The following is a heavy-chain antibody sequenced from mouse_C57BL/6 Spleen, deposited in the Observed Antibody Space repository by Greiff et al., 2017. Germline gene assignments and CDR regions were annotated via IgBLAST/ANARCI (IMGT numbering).Heavy chain of an antibody. CDR2: IYPGSGST. CDR3: ARYGNSWFAY. J-gene: IGHJ3*01. CDR1: GYTFTSYW. V-gene: IGHV1-55*01. D-gene: IGHD2-1*01. Sequence: GGELVKPGASVKMSCKASGYTFTSYWITWVKQRPGQGLEWIGDIYPGSGSTNYNEKFKSKATLTVDTSSSTAYMQLSSLTSEDSAVYYCARYGNSWFAYWGQGTLVTVSA.